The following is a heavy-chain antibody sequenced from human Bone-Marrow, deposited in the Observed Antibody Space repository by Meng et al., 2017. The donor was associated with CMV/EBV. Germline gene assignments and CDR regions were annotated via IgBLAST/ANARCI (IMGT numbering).Heavy chain of an antibody. J-gene: IGHJ4*02. V-gene: IGHV4-34*03. CDR1: GGSFSGYY. CDR3: LQLELRLPRF. CDR2: IHHSGTT. D-gene: IGHD1-1*01. Sequence: SETLSLTCAVYGGSFSGYYWSWIRQPPGKGLEWIAIIHHSGTTYYNSSLQSRVTILVDTSKNQFSLKVSSVTAADTAVYYCLQLELRLPRFWGQGTLVTVSS.